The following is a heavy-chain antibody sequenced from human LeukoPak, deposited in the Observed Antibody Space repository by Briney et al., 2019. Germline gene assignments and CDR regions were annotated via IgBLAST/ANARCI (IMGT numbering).Heavy chain of an antibody. J-gene: IGHJ4*02. CDR1: GFTFSSYA. CDR2: ISGSGVST. Sequence: PGGSLRLSCAASGFTFSSYAMSWVRQAPGKGLEWVSTISGSGVSTFYADSVKGRFTISRDNSKNTLYLHMNSLRAEDTAVYYCAKVLSVGSTGWYWGDFDYWGQEALVTVSS. D-gene: IGHD6-19*01. CDR3: AKVLSVGSTGWYWGDFDY. V-gene: IGHV3-23*01.